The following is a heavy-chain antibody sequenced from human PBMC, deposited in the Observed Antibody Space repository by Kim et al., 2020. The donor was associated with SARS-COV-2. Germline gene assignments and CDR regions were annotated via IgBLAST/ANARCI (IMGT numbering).Heavy chain of an antibody. J-gene: IGHJ6*03. V-gene: IGHV4-34*01. CDR1: GGSFSGYY. CDR3: ARVLVSIAAAGTTQGCYY. Sequence: SETLSLTCAVYGGSFSGYYWSWIRQPPGKGLEWIGEINHSGSTNYNPSLKSRVTISVDTSKNQFSLKLSSVTAADTAVYYCARVLVSIAAAGTTQGCYY. CDR2: INHSGST. D-gene: IGHD6-13*01.